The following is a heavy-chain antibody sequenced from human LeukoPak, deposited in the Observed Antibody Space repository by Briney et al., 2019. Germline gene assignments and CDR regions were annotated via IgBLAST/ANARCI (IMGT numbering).Heavy chain of an antibody. CDR2: ISSSSSNI. J-gene: IGHJ4*02. CDR3: AKEGRSTTPGY. V-gene: IGHV3-21*01. D-gene: IGHD6-13*01. Sequence: PGGSLRLSCAVSGFIFSSSNMNWVRQAPGKGLECVSSISSSSSNIYYADSVKGRFTISRDNAKNSLYLQMNSLRAEDTAVYYCAKEGRSTTPGYWGQGILVTVSS. CDR1: GFIFSSSN.